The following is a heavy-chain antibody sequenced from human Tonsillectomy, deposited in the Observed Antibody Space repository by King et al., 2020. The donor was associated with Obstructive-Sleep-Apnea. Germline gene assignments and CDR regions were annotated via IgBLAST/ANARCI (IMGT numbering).Heavy chain of an antibody. D-gene: IGHD2-15*01. J-gene: IGHJ6*02. CDR3: ARVDSVVVVAASLYGMDV. Sequence: VQLVQSGGGLVQPGGSLRLSCAASGFTFSSYWMSWVRQAPGKGLEWVANIKQDGSEKYYVDSVKGRFTISRDNAKNSLYLQMNSLRAEDTAVYYCARVDSVVVVAASLYGMDVWGQGTTVTVSS. CDR2: IKQDGSEK. CDR1: GFTFSSYW. V-gene: IGHV3-7*01.